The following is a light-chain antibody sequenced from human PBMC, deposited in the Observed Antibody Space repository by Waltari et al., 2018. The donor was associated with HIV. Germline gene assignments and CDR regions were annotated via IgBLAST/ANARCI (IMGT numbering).Light chain of an antibody. CDR2: EVN. J-gene: IGLJ3*02. V-gene: IGLV2-8*01. CDR3: SSYAGSKNLV. CDR1: SSDVGGYNY. Sequence: QSALTQPPSASGSPGQSVTISCTGTSSDVGGYNYVSWYQQYPGKAPKLIIYEVNKRPSGVPERFAGSKSGNTASLTVSGLQGDDEADYYCSSYAGSKNLVLGGGTKLTVL.